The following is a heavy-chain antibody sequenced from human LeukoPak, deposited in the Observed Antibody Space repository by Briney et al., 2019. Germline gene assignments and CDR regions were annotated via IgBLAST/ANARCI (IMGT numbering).Heavy chain of an antibody. J-gene: IGHJ4*02. V-gene: IGHV1-69-2*01. CDR1: GYTFTDYY. CDR3: ATRRTDFWSGYYFDY. D-gene: IGHD3-3*01. CDR2: VDPEDGET. Sequence: ASVKISCKVSGYTFTDYYMHWVQQAPGKGLEWMGLVDPEDGETIYAEKFQGRVTITADTSTDTAYMELSSLRSEDTAVYYCATRRTDFWSGYYFDYWGQGTQVTVSS.